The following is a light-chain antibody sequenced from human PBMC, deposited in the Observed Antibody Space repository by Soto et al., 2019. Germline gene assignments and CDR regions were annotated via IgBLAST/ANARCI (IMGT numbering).Light chain of an antibody. CDR1: SSDVGGYNY. Sequence: QSVLTQPASVSGSPGQSITISCTGTSSDVGGYNYVSWYQQHPAKAPKLMIYDVSNRPSGVSNRFSGSKSGNTASLTISGLQAEDEADYYCYSYTSSSTDVFGTGTKLTVL. CDR2: DVS. J-gene: IGLJ1*01. V-gene: IGLV2-14*01. CDR3: YSYTSSSTDV.